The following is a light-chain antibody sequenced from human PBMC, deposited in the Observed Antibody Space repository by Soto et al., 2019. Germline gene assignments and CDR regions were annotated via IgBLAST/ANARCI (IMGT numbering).Light chain of an antibody. CDR1: SSDVGGYNY. Sequence: QSALTQPRSVSRSPGQSVTISCTGTSSDVGGYNYVSWYQHHPGKAPELIIYDVSKWPSGVPDRFSGSKSGNTASLTISGLQAEDESDYYCCSYAGSYTVVFGGGTKVTVL. CDR3: CSYAGSYTVV. CDR2: DVS. V-gene: IGLV2-11*01. J-gene: IGLJ2*01.